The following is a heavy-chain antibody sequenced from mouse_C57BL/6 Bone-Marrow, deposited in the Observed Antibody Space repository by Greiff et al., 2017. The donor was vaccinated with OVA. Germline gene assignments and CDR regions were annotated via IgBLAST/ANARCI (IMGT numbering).Heavy chain of an antibody. J-gene: IGHJ3*01. CDR3: ARKGYYGSSYPAWFAY. Sequence: VQLQQSGPELVKPGASVKISCKASGYSFTGYYMNWVKQSPEKSLEWIGEINPSTGGTTYNQKFKAKATLTVDKSSSPAYMQLKSLTSEDSAVYYCARKGYYGSSYPAWFAYWGQGTLVTVSA. CDR1: GYSFTGYY. CDR2: INPSTGGT. D-gene: IGHD1-1*01. V-gene: IGHV1-42*01.